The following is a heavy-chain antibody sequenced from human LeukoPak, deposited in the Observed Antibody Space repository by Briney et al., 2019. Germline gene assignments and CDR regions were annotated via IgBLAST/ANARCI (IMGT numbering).Heavy chain of an antibody. J-gene: IGHJ3*02. D-gene: IGHD3-9*01. CDR1: GFTFSSFG. CDR3: AKVDGIWRAFDI. CDR2: IRYDGSDK. Sequence: GGSLRLSCAASGFTFSSFGMHWVRQAPGEGLEWVAFIRYDGSDKYYADSVKGRFTISRDNSKNTLYLQMNSLRADDTAVYYCAKVDGIWRAFDIWGQGTMVTVSS. V-gene: IGHV3-30*02.